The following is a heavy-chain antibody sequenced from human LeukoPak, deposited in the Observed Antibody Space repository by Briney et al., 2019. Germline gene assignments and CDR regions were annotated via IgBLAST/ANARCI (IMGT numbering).Heavy chain of an antibody. Sequence: GASVKVSCKASGYTFTGFYMHWVRQAPGQGLEWMGWINPNSGGTKYEQRFQGRVTMTRDTSISTAYMELSSPSSDDTAVYYCARAVSTYCSTTKCYPGEGYWGQGSLVTVSS. CDR1: GYTFTGFY. CDR2: INPNSGGT. V-gene: IGHV1-2*02. D-gene: IGHD2-2*01. J-gene: IGHJ4*02. CDR3: ARAVSTYCSTTKCYPGEGY.